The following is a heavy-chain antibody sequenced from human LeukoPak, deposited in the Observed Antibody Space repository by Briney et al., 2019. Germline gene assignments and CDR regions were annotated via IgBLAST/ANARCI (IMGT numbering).Heavy chain of an antibody. Sequence: TGESLKISCKGSGYSFTSYWIGWVRQMPGKGLEWMGIIYPGDSDTRYSPSFQGQVTISADKSISTAYLQWSSLKASDTAMYYCARGSSSSWAPRNYMDVWGKGTTVTVSS. J-gene: IGHJ6*03. CDR2: IYPGDSDT. CDR1: GYSFTSYW. CDR3: ARGSSSSWAPRNYMDV. D-gene: IGHD6-13*01. V-gene: IGHV5-51*01.